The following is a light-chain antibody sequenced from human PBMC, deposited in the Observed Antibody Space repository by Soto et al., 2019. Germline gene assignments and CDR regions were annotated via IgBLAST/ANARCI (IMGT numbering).Light chain of an antibody. J-gene: IGKJ1*01. V-gene: IGKV3-20*01. CDR3: QQYGSSPMT. CDR2: GAS. Sequence: EIVLTQSPGTLSLSPGERATLSCRASQSVSSSYLAWYQQKPGQAPRLLIYGASSRATGIPDRFSGSGSGTAFTLPISRLEPEDFSVYYCQQYGSSPMTFGQGTKVEIK. CDR1: QSVSSSY.